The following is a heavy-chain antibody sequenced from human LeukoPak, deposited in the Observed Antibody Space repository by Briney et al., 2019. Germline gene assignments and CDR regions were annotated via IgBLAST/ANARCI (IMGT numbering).Heavy chain of an antibody. Sequence: PGGALRLSCSASGFTFSSYSRNWGRQARGKVVERVANIKQDGREKYYVDSVRGRFTISRDNTKNSLDLQMNSLRAGHTAVYDRASVEEDSSSSGGDYWGQATLVSVCS. D-gene: IGHD6-6*01. V-gene: IGHV3-7*01. J-gene: IGHJ4*02. CDR1: GFTFSSYS. CDR2: IKQDGREK. CDR3: ASVEEDSSSSGGDY.